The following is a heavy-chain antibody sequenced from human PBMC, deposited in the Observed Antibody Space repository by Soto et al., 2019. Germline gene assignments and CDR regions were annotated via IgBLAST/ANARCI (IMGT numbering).Heavy chain of an antibody. D-gene: IGHD3-10*01. Sequence: SETLSLTCAVYGGSFSGYYWSWIRQPPGKGLEWIGEINHSGSTNYNPSLKSRVTISVDTSKNQFSLKLSSVTAADTAVYYCARGRNYYGSGSYYSGSYYYYGMDVWGQGTTVTVSS. CDR1: GGSFSGYY. V-gene: IGHV4-34*01. J-gene: IGHJ6*02. CDR3: ARGRNYYGSGSYYSGSYYYYGMDV. CDR2: INHSGST.